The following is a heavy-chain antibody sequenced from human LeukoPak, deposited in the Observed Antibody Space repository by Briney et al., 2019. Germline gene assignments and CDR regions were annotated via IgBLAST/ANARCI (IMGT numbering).Heavy chain of an antibody. V-gene: IGHV1-18*01. J-gene: IGHJ5*01. Sequence: VASVKVSCKATSRISWVRQAPGQGLEWMGWIGTYGGDTYYAQKFQGRITVTKDTSTSTVYMELRNLRSDDTAVYYCARDLWNFYDDSGYNRDFDSWGQGTLVTVSS. CDR2: IGTYGGDT. CDR1: TSR. D-gene: IGHD3-22*01. CDR3: ARDLWNFYDDSGYNRDFDS.